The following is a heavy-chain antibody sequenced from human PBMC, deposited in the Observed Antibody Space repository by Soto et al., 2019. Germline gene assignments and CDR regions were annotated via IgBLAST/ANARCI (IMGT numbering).Heavy chain of an antibody. Sequence: GGSLRLSCAASGFTFSSYAMSWVRQAPGKGLEWVSAISGSGGSTYYADSVKGRFTISRDNSKNTLYLQMNSLRAEDTAVYYCAKSWGYNYYYYYGMDVWGQGTTVTAP. CDR1: GFTFSSYA. CDR3: AKSWGYNYYYYYGMDV. J-gene: IGHJ6*02. V-gene: IGHV3-23*01. D-gene: IGHD5-12*01. CDR2: ISGSGGST.